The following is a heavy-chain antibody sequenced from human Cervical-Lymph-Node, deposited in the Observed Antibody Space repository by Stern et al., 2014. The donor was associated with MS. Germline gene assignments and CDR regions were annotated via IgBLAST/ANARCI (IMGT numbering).Heavy chain of an antibody. J-gene: IGHJ3*02. CDR2: IYYSGST. Sequence: QLQLQESGPGLVKPSQTLSLTCTVSGGSISSGGYYWSWIRQHPGKGLEWIGYIYYSGSTHYNPALKSRVTISVDTSKNQFSLKLSSVTAADTAVYYCARDNIKADTSDAFDIWGQGTMVTVSS. CDR3: ARDNIKADTSDAFDI. V-gene: IGHV4-31*03. D-gene: IGHD3-16*01. CDR1: GGSISSGGYY.